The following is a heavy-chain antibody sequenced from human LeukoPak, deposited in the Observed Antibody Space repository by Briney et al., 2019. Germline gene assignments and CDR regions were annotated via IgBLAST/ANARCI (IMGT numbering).Heavy chain of an antibody. CDR1: GFTFSSYG. V-gene: IGHV3-23*01. CDR2: ISGSGGST. Sequence: GGSLRLSCAASGFTFSSYGMSWVRQAPGKGLEWVSAISGSGGSTYYADSVKGRFTISRDNSKNTLDLQMNSLRAEDTAVYSCAKDPPPSYYDFWSGYPNDAFDIWGQGTMVTVSS. J-gene: IGHJ3*02. D-gene: IGHD3-3*01. CDR3: AKDPPPSYYDFWSGYPNDAFDI.